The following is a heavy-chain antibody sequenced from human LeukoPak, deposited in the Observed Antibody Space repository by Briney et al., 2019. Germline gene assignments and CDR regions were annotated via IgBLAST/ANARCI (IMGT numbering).Heavy chain of an antibody. CDR3: TRQRGSGHWYFDL. Sequence: SETLSLTCTVSGDSINNGIYFWGWIRQPPGKGLDWIGTIYFNGRTYYSPSLKSRVTMSVDTSKNQFSLKMSSVTAADTAAYYCTRQRGSGHWYFDLWGRGTRVIVSS. V-gene: IGHV4-39*01. J-gene: IGHJ2*01. D-gene: IGHD6-19*01. CDR1: GDSINNGIYF. CDR2: IYFNGRT.